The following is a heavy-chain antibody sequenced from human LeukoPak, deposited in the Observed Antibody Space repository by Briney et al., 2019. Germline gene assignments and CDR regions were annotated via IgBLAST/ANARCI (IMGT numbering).Heavy chain of an antibody. D-gene: IGHD3-3*01. J-gene: IGHJ4*02. CDR1: GGSLSGYY. Sequence: PSETLPLTCAVYGGSLSGYYWSWIRQPPGKGLEWIGEINHSGSTNYNPSLKSRVTISVDTSKNQFSLKLSSVTAADTAVYYCARGDFFGYWGQGTLVTVSS. CDR2: INHSGST. CDR3: ARGDFFGY. V-gene: IGHV4-34*01.